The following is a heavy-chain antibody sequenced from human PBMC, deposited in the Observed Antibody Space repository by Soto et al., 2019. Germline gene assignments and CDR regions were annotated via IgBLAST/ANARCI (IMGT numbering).Heavy chain of an antibody. D-gene: IGHD3-3*01. J-gene: IGHJ4*02. CDR1: GFTFTSHS. CDR2: ISSSSSTI. CDR3: ARDAKGSHGDHFDY. Sequence: GGSLRLSCAASGFTFTSHSMNWVRQAPGKGLEWVSYISSSSSTIYYANSVKGRFTISRDNAKNSLYLQMNSLRDEDTAVYYCARDAKGSHGDHFDYWGQGTLVTVSS. V-gene: IGHV3-48*02.